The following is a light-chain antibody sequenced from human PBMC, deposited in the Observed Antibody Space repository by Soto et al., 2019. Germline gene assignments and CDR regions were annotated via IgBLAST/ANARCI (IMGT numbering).Light chain of an antibody. V-gene: IGKV3-15*01. J-gene: IGKJ1*01. CDR1: QSVSSN. CDR3: QQYNNWPPTWT. Sequence: EILMTQSPATLSVSPGERATLSCMASQSVSSNLAWYQQKPGQAPRLLIYAVSTRATGIPARFSGSGSGTEFTLTINSLQSEDFAVYYCQQYNNWPPTWTFGQGTKVDI. CDR2: AVS.